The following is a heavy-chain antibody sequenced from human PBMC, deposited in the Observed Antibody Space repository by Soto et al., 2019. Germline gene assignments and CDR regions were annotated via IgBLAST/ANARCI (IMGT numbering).Heavy chain of an antibody. J-gene: IGHJ6*02. CDR2: IHYTAAT. D-gene: IGHD6-19*01. Sequence: QVQLQESGPGLVKPSDTLSVTCNVSGGSISRSYWIWIRQPPGKRLEWIGYIHYTAATRYSPSLKSRVTLSVDTSKNPLSLILRSVAAADTAVYYCARGGEAVAGCSFSGLHVWGRGTTVTVSS. CDR3: ARGGEAVAGCSFSGLHV. V-gene: IGHV4-59*07. CDR1: GGSISRSY.